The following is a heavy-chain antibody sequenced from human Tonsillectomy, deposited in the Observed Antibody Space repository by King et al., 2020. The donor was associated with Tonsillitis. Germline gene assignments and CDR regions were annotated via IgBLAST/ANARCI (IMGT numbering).Heavy chain of an antibody. J-gene: IGHJ3*02. V-gene: IGHV4-59*01. CDR2: IYYSGST. CDR1: GGSISTYY. CDR3: ARIRYGVGAFDI. D-gene: IGHD3-9*01. Sequence: VQLQESGPGLVKPSETLSLTCTVSGGSISTYYWTWIRQPPGKGLEWIGYIYYSGSTNYNPSLKSRVTISVDTSKNQFSLKLSSVTAADTAVYYCARIRYGVGAFDIWGQGTMVTVSS.